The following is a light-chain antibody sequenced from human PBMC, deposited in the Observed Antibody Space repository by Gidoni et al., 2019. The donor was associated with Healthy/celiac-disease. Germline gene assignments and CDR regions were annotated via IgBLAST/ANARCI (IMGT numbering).Light chain of an antibody. CDR3: QQYYRTPPWT. CDR2: WAS. Sequence: RATINCKSSQSVLYSSNNKNYLAWYQQKPGQPPKLLIYWASTRESGVPDRFSGSGSGTDFTLTISSLQAEDVAVYYCQQYYRTPPWTFGQGTKVEIK. CDR1: QSVLYSSNNKNY. V-gene: IGKV4-1*01. J-gene: IGKJ1*01.